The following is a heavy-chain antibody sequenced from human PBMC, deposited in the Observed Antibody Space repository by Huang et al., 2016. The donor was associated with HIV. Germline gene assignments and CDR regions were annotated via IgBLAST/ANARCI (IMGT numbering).Heavy chain of an antibody. CDR2: INHSGNT. Sequence: QVQLEQWGAGLLKASETLSLTCAVYGGSFSGYYWNWLRQVPGKGLEWVGEINHSGNTNYNPSLKSRVNMSVDTSKSQFSLYLTSLSAADTGTYFCARRYNSRRDYWGRGTLVTVHS. CDR1: GGSFSGYY. CDR3: ARRYNSRRDY. D-gene: IGHD3-22*01. V-gene: IGHV4-34*02. J-gene: IGHJ4*02.